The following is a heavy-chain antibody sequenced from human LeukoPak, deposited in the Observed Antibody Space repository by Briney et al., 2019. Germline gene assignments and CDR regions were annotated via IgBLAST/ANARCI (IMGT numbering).Heavy chain of an antibody. V-gene: IGHV3-9*01. CDR2: ISWNSGSL. CDR1: GFTFDDHA. D-gene: IGHD3-10*01. J-gene: IGHJ4*02. Sequence: PGRSLRLSCAASGFTFDDHAMHWVRQAPGKGLEWVSGISWNSGSLGYADSVKGRFTISRDNAKNSLYLQMNSLRTEDTALYYCAKDMSPILPHARGSDYWGQGTLVTVSS. CDR3: AKDMSPILPHARGSDY.